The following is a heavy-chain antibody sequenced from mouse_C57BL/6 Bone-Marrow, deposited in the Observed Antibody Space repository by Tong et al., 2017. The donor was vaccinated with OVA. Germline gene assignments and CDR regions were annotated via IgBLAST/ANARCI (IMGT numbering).Heavy chain of an antibody. D-gene: IGHD1-1*01. Sequence: EVQLQESGAELVKPGASVKLSCTASGFNIKDYYMHWVKQRTEQGLEWIGRIDPEDGETKYAPKFQGKATITADTSSNRGYLQLSSMTSEDTAVYYCEDYGSFGDFDYWGQGTTLTVSS. V-gene: IGHV14-2*01. CDR2: IDPEDGET. J-gene: IGHJ2*01. CDR3: EDYGSFGDFDY. CDR1: GFNIKDYY.